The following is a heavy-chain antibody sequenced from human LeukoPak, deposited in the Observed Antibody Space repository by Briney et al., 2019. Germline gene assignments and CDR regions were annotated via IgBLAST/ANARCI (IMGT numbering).Heavy chain of an antibody. J-gene: IGHJ5*02. Sequence: SETLSLTCTVSGGSISSYYWSWIRQPPGKGLEWIGEINHSGSTNYNPSLKSRVTISVDTSKNQFSLKLSSVTAADTAVYYCATISYDSSGPSGDNWFDPWGQGTLVTVSS. V-gene: IGHV4-34*01. CDR3: ATISYDSSGPSGDNWFDP. CDR2: INHSGST. D-gene: IGHD3-22*01. CDR1: GGSISSYY.